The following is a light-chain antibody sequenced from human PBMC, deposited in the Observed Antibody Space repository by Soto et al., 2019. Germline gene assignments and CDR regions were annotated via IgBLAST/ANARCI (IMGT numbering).Light chain of an antibody. CDR3: QQRNNWPWT. V-gene: IGKV3-11*01. CDR1: QSVSSQ. Sequence: EIVLTQSPATLSLSPGERATLSCRASQSVSSQLAWYQQKPGQAPRLPIYDASNRATGIPARFSGSGSGTDFSLTISSLEPEDFVVYYCQQRNNWPWTFGQGTKVDIK. J-gene: IGKJ1*01. CDR2: DAS.